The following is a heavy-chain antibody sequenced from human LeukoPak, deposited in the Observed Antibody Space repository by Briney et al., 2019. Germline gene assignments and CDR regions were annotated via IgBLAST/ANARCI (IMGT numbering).Heavy chain of an antibody. Sequence: SETLSLTCTVSGGSISSYYWSWIRQPPGKGLEWMGYIYYSGSTNYNPSLKSRVTISVDTSKNQFSLKLSSVTAADTAVYYCARHGTPYGEGYYFDYWGQGTLVTVSS. CDR3: ARHGTPYGEGYYFDY. V-gene: IGHV4-59*08. D-gene: IGHD4-17*01. CDR1: GGSISSYY. CDR2: IYYSGST. J-gene: IGHJ4*02.